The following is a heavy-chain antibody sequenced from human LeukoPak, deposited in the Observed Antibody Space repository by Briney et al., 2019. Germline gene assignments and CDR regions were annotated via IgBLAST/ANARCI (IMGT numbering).Heavy chain of an antibody. V-gene: IGHV1-2*06. CDR1: GYTFTGYY. CDR2: INPNNGGT. D-gene: IGHD5-24*01. Sequence: ASVKVSCKASGYTFTGYYMHWVRQAPGQGLEWMGRINPNNGGTNYAQKFQGRVTMTRDTSISTAYMELSRLRSDDTAVYYCARTQDGYYNEGYMDVWGKGTTVTVSS. CDR3: ARTQDGYYNEGYMDV. J-gene: IGHJ6*03.